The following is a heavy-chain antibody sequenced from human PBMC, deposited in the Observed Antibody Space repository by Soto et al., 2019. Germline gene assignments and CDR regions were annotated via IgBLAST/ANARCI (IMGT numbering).Heavy chain of an antibody. D-gene: IGHD3-10*01. CDR3: GRGEAIGDDA. CDR2: IKQDGSET. J-gene: IGHJ5*02. Sequence: EVQLVESGGGLVQPGGSLRLSCVVSGITFSRFWMTWVRQAPGKGLEWVANIKQDGSETYYVDSVKGRFTISRDNAKNSLYLQMNSLRVEDTAVYYCGRGEAIGDDAWGQGTLVTVAS. V-gene: IGHV3-7*01. CDR1: GITFSRFW.